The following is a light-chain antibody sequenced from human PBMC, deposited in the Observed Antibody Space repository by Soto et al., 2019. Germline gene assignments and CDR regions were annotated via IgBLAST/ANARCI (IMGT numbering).Light chain of an antibody. CDR1: SSDVGGYNY. Sequence: QSALTQPRSVSGSPGQSVTISCTGTSSDVGGYNYVSWYQQHPGKAPKLIICDVSKRPSGVPDRFSGSKSGNTASLTISGLQAEDEADYYFCSYAGGPYVFGTGTKVTVL. CDR3: CSYAGGPYV. V-gene: IGLV2-11*01. CDR2: DVS. J-gene: IGLJ1*01.